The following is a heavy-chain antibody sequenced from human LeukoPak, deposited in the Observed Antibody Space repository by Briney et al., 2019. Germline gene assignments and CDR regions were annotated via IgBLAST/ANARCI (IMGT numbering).Heavy chain of an antibody. D-gene: IGHD2-2*01. CDR1: GFTFSSYS. V-gene: IGHV3-21*01. CDR3: ARDLSIVVVPAAIDY. CDR2: ISSSSSYI. Sequence: GGSLRLSCAASGFTFSSYSMNWVRQAPGKGLEWVSSISSSSSYIYYADSVKGRFTISRDNANNSLYLQMNSLRAEDTAVYYCARDLSIVVVPAAIDYWGQGTLVTVSS. J-gene: IGHJ4*02.